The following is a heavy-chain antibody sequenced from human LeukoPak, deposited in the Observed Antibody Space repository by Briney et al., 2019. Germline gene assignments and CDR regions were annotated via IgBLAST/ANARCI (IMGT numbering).Heavy chain of an antibody. CDR3: ARKRIAIDY. Sequence: GRSLRLSCAASGFTFSSYGMHWVRQAPGKGLEWVAVIWYDGSNKYYADSVKGRFTISRDNAKNSLYLQMNSLRAEDTAVYYCARKRIAIDYWGQGTLVTVSS. V-gene: IGHV3-33*03. J-gene: IGHJ4*02. CDR1: GFTFSSYG. CDR2: IWYDGSNK. D-gene: IGHD6-13*01.